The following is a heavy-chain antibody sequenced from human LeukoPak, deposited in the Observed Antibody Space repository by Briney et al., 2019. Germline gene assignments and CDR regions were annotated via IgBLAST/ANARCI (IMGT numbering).Heavy chain of an antibody. Sequence: GASVKVSCKASGYTFTGYYMHWVRQAPGQGLEWMRWINPNSGGTNYAQKFHGRVTMTRDTSISTAYMELSRLRSGDTAVYYCARVGTVRGSRDNWFDPWGQGTLVTVSS. CDR1: GYTFTGYY. CDR2: INPNSGGT. J-gene: IGHJ5*02. V-gene: IGHV1-2*02. CDR3: ARVGTVRGSRDNWFDP. D-gene: IGHD4-17*01.